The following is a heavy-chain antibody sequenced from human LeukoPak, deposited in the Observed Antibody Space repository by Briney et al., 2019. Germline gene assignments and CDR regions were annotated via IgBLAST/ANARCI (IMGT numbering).Heavy chain of an antibody. Sequence: ASVKVSCKASVYTFTGYYMHWVRQAPGQGLEWMGWINPNSGCTNYAQKFQGRVTMTMDTSISTAYMELSRLRSDCTAVYYCARDTYDAFAYWGQGTLVTVSS. CDR1: VYTFTGYY. J-gene: IGHJ4*02. CDR2: INPNSGCT. V-gene: IGHV1-2*02. CDR3: ARDTYDAFAY. D-gene: IGHD2-8*01.